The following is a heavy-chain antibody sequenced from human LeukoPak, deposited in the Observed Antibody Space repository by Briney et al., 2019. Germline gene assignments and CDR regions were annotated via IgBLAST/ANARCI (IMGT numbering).Heavy chain of an antibody. Sequence: SETLSLTCAVYGGSFSGYYWSWIRQPPGKGLEWIGEINHSGSTNYNPSLKSRVTKSVDTSKNQFSLKLSSVTAADTAVYYCARGDGVGRRKYFQHWGQGTLVTVSS. CDR1: GGSFSGYY. J-gene: IGHJ1*01. CDR3: ARGDGVGRRKYFQH. V-gene: IGHV4-34*01. CDR2: INHSGST. D-gene: IGHD3-3*01.